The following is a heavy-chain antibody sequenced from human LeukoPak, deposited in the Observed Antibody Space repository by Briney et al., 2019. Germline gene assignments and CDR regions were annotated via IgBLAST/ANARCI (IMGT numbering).Heavy chain of an antibody. Sequence: GGSLRLSCAASGFTFSNAWMSWVRQAPGKGLEWVGRIKSKTDGGTTDYAAPVKGRFTISRDGSKNTLYLQMNSLKTEDTAVYYCTTDVLRFLGWPSHGMDVWGQGTTVTVSS. D-gene: IGHD3-3*01. V-gene: IGHV3-15*01. CDR2: IKSKTDGGTT. CDR3: TTDVLRFLGWPSHGMDV. CDR1: GFTFSNAW. J-gene: IGHJ6*02.